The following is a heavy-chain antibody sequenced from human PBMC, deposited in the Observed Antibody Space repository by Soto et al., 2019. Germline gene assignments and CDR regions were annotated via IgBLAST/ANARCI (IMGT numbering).Heavy chain of an antibody. D-gene: IGHD2-15*01. Sequence: QVQLVESGGGVVQPGKSLRLSCAASGFIFSNYGMHWVRQAPGKGLEWVALISFDGKNRNYADSEKSRFTIYRDNPKNTLYLEMHRLRPEDTAFYYCAKRGGVVGGSEHPFFEYWGQGTMVTVSS. CDR1: GFIFSNYG. V-gene: IGHV3-30*18. J-gene: IGHJ4*02. CDR2: ISFDGKNR. CDR3: AKRGGVVGGSEHPFFEY.